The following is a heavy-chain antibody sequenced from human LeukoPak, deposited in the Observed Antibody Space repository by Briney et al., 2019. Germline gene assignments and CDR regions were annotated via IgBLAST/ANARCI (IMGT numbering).Heavy chain of an antibody. CDR1: GFTFSSYE. CDR3: ATGRAAHLFDY. Sequence: PGGSLRLSCAASGFTFSSYEMNWVRQAPGKGLEWVANVKQDGSEKYYVPAVRGRFTISRDNADNSMYLQMHSLSAEDTAVYYCATGRAAHLFDYWGQGTLVTVSS. V-gene: IGHV3-7*01. CDR2: VKQDGSEK. D-gene: IGHD6-6*01. J-gene: IGHJ4*02.